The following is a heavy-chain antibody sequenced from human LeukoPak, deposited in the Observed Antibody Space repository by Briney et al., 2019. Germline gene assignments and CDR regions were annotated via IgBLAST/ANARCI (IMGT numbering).Heavy chain of an antibody. CDR2: MSYSGNT. V-gene: IGHV4-39*01. Sequence: SETLSLTCTVSGGSFSSSSHYWGWIRQPPGKGLEWIGSMSYSGNTYHNPSLKSRVTVSVATSKNQFSLKLSSVIAADTAVYYCARLPRAYSGYRDAFDIWGQGTMVTVSS. J-gene: IGHJ3*02. CDR1: GGSFSSSSHY. D-gene: IGHD5-12*01. CDR3: ARLPRAYSGYRDAFDI.